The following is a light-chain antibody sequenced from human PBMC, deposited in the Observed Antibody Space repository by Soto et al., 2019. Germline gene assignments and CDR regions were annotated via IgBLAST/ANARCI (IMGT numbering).Light chain of an antibody. V-gene: IGLV2-14*03. J-gene: IGLJ2*01. CDR3: SSNTTIRTVG. CDR2: DVT. Sequence: QSALTQPASVSGSPGQSITISCTGTSSDVGGSNHVSWYQQHPDKAPRLMIYDVTNRPSGVSNRFSGSKSGNTASLTISGLQAEDEADYYCSSNTTIRTVGFGGGTQLTVL. CDR1: SSDVGGSNH.